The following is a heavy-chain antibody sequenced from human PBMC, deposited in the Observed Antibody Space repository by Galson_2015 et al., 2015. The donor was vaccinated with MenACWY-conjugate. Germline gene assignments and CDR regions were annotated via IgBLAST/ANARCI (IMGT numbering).Heavy chain of an antibody. Sequence: SLRLSCAASGFTFSSYWMHWVRQAPGKGLVWVSRVISDGSGTGYADSVKGRFTISRDNAKNTLFLQMNSLKVEDTAVYYCARSYVPGSDRKNYYMDVWGRGTTVTVSS. CDR2: VISDGSGT. D-gene: IGHD3-16*01. J-gene: IGHJ6*03. CDR1: GFTFSSYW. V-gene: IGHV3-74*01. CDR3: ARSYVPGSDRKNYYMDV.